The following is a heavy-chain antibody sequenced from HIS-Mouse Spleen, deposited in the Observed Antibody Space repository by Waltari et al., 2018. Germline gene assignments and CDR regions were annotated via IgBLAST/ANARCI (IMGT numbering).Heavy chain of an antibody. CDR2: ISYDGSNK. V-gene: IGHV3-30*18. J-gene: IGHJ5*02. D-gene: IGHD6-13*01. Sequence: QVQLVESGGGVVQPGRSLRLSCAASGFTFSSYGMHLVRQAPGKGLEWVAVISYDGSNKYYADSVKGRFTISRDNSKNTLYLQMNSLRAEDTAVYYCAKEYSSSHNWFDPWGQGTLVTVSS. CDR1: GFTFSSYG. CDR3: AKEYSSSHNWFDP.